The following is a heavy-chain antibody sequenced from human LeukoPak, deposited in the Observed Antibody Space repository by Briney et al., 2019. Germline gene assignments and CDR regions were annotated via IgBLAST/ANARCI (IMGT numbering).Heavy chain of an antibody. CDR2: ISAYNGNT. D-gene: IGHD3-22*01. CDR1: GYTFTSYG. J-gene: IGHJ3*02. V-gene: IGHV1-18*01. CDR3: ARGGPYYYDSDAFDI. Sequence: ASVKVSCTASGYTFTSYGISWVRQAPGQGLEWMGWISAYNGNTNYAQKLQGRVTMTTDTSTSTAYMELRSLRSDDTAVYYCARGGPYYYDSDAFDIWGQGTMVTASS.